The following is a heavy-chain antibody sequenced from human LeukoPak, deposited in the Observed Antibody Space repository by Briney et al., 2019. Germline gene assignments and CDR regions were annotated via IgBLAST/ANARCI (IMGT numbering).Heavy chain of an antibody. V-gene: IGHV4-59*08. CDR2: IYYSGGT. D-gene: IGHD6-19*01. Sequence: SETLSLTCTVSGGSISSNYWNWIRQPPEKGLEWIGYIYYSGGTKYNPSLKSRVTISVDTSKNQFSLKLSSVTAADTAVYYCVRRIAVAGSDAFDIWGQGTMVTVSS. CDR3: VRRIAVAGSDAFDI. CDR1: GGSISSNY. J-gene: IGHJ3*02.